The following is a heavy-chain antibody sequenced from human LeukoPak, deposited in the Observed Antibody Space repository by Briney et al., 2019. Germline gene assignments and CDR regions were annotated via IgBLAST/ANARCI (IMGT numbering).Heavy chain of an antibody. CDR2: TSHSGNT. J-gene: IGHJ6*03. CDR3: AKTYSSSSFRYMDV. D-gene: IGHD6-13*01. CDR1: GASISSGAYY. V-gene: IGHV4-30-2*01. Sequence: SETLSLTCTVSGASISSGAYYWTWIRQPPGKGLEWIGYTSHSGNTYYNPSLKSRVTISVDRSKNQFSLKLRSVTAADTAVYYCAKTYSSSSFRYMDVWGKGTTVTVSS.